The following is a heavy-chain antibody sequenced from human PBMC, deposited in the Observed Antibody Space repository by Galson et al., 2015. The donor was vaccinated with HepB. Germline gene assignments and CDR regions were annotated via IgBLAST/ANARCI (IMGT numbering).Heavy chain of an antibody. V-gene: IGHV3-30*04. J-gene: IGHJ4*02. D-gene: IGHD3-10*01. CDR2: ISYDGSNK. Sequence: SLRLSCAASGFTFSSYAMHWVRQAPGKGLEWVAVISYDGSNKYYADSAKGRFTISRDNSKNTLYLQMNSLRAEDTAVYYCASSFYGSGSYTSSYFDYWGQGTLVTVSS. CDR1: GFTFSSYA. CDR3: ASSFYGSGSYTSSYFDY.